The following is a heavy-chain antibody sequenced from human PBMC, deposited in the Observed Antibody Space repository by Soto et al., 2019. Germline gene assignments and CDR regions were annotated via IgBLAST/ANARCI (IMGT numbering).Heavy chain of an antibody. D-gene: IGHD3-16*01. CDR2: ISSDGSEE. J-gene: IGHJ6*02. CDR3: VKDMTPGGADV. CDR1: GFIFSSYG. Sequence: QVRLVESGGGEVQPGGSLRLSCTASGFIFSSYGMHWVRQAPGKGPVWVAFISSDGSEEYYTDSVKGRFSISRDASKNKLYLQMNSLRIEDTAVYYCVKDMTPGGADVWGQGTTVTVSS. V-gene: IGHV3-30*18.